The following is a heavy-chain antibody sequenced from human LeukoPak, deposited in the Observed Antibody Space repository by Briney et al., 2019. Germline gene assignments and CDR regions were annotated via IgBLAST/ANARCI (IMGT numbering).Heavy chain of an antibody. CDR3: AEGELVLAY. CDR1: GGSISSSSYY. D-gene: IGHD1-26*01. J-gene: IGHJ4*02. CDR2: IYYSGST. Sequence: PSETLSLTCTVSGGSISSSSYYWGWIRQPPGKGLEWIGSIYYSGSTYYNPSLKSRVTISVDTSKNQFSLKLSSVTAADTAVYYCAEGELVLAYWGQGTLVTVSS. V-gene: IGHV4-39*07.